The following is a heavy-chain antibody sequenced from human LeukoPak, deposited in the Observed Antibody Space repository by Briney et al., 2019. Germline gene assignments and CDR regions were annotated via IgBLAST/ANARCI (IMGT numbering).Heavy chain of an antibody. D-gene: IGHD1-14*01. Sequence: PGGSLRLSCSASGFTFSSYAMHWVRQAPGKGLEYVSAISSNGRSTYYADSVKGRSTISRDNSQNTLYLQMSSLRAEDTAVYYCVKDRTGGRVAFDIWGQGTMVTVSS. CDR1: GFTFSSYA. CDR3: VKDRTGGRVAFDI. CDR2: ISSNGRST. V-gene: IGHV3-64D*09. J-gene: IGHJ3*02.